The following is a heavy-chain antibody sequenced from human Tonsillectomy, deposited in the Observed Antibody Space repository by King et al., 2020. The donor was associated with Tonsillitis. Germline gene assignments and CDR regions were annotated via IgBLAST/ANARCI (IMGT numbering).Heavy chain of an antibody. CDR2: IRRKAHGGTT. CDR3: STVHSWPY. CDR1: GFSFGDHD. V-gene: IGHV3-49*03. Sequence: EVQLVESGGGLVQPGRSLRLSCTGSGFSFGDHDMNWFRQAPGKGLDWVGVIRRKAHGGTTEYATSVKGRFTISRDDSKSIAYLQMNSLKTEDTAVYYCSTVHSWPYWGQGTLVTVSS. D-gene: IGHD6-13*01. J-gene: IGHJ4*02.